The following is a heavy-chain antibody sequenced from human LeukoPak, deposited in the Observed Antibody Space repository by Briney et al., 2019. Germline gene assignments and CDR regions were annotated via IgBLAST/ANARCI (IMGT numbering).Heavy chain of an antibody. Sequence: GGSLRLSCAASGFTFSDYYMNWIRQAPGKGLEWVSYISSSGSSIYYADSVKGRFTISRDNAKNSLYLQMNSLRAEDTALYYCARDIDWNDSTDYWGQGTLVTVSS. CDR3: ARDIDWNDSTDY. J-gene: IGHJ4*02. CDR1: GFTFSDYY. V-gene: IGHV3-11*01. CDR2: ISSSGSSI. D-gene: IGHD1-1*01.